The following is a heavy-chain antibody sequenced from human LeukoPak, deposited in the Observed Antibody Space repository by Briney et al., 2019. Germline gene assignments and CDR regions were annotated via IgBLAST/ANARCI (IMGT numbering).Heavy chain of an antibody. CDR1: GASISSYY. CDR3: AGSSGWSFFDY. D-gene: IGHD6-19*01. CDR2: IYYSGST. J-gene: IGHJ4*02. Sequence: PSETLSLTCTVSGASISSYYWSWIRQPPGKGLEWIGYIYYSGSTNYNPSLKSRVTISVDTSKNQFSLKLSSVTAADTAVYYCAGSSGWSFFDYWGQGTLVTVSS. V-gene: IGHV4-59*01.